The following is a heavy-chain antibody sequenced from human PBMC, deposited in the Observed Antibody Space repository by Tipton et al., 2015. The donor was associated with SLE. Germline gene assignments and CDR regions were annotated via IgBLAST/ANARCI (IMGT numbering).Heavy chain of an antibody. Sequence: TLSLTCTVYGGSLSGYWWSWIRQLPGKGLEWIGYIYNTGNTYYNPSLKSRVTMSVDTSKNQFSLRVTSVTAADTAVYYCARDGPDTSGYYLDYWGQGILVTVSS. CDR2: IYNTGNT. V-gene: IGHV4-31*03. J-gene: IGHJ4*02. D-gene: IGHD3-22*01. CDR3: ARDGPDTSGYYLDY. CDR1: GGSLSGYW.